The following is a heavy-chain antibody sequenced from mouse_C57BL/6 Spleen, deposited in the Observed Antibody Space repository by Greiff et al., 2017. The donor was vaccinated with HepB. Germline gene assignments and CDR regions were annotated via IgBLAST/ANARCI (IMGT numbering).Heavy chain of an antibody. Sequence: VQLQQSGAELVKPGASVKLSCKASGYTFTSYWMHWVKQRPGQGLEWIGMIHPNSGSTNSNEKFKSKATLTVDKSSSTAYMQLSSLTSEESAFYYCARERTGTYFDVWGTGTTVTVSS. D-gene: IGHD4-1*01. J-gene: IGHJ1*03. CDR2: IHPNSGST. CDR3: ARERTGTYFDV. V-gene: IGHV1-64*01. CDR1: GYTFTSYW.